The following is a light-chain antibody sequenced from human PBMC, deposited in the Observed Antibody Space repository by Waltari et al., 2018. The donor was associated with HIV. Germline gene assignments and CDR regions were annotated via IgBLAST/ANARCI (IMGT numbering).Light chain of an antibody. J-gene: IGKJ2*01. V-gene: IGKV3-15*01. CDR3: QQYNKWPPEENT. Sequence: DTVMTQSPATLSVSPGERVTLSCRASQSVSINLAWYQQKPGQAPRPLRYGASTRATGIAARFSGSGSGTELTLTISSLQSEDFAVYDCQQYNKWPPEENTFGQGTRLEI. CDR1: QSVSIN. CDR2: GAS.